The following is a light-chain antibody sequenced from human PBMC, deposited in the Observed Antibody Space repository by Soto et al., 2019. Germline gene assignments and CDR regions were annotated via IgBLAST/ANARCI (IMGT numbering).Light chain of an antibody. CDR3: SSYTTSLTYV. CDR2: GVS. V-gene: IGLV2-14*03. Sequence: QSVLTQPASVSGSPGQSITISRDGSSVDVGAYNYVSWYQQHPGKAPKLMIFGVSSRPSGVSDRFSGSKSGNTASLTISGLQAEDEADYYCSSYTTSLTYVFGTGTKVTGL. CDR1: SVDVGAYNY. J-gene: IGLJ1*01.